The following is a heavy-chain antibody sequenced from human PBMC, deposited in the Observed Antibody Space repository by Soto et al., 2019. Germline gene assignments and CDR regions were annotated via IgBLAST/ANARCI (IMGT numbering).Heavy chain of an antibody. Sequence: QVQLVQSGAEVKKPGSSVKVSCKASGGTFSSFTISWVRQAPGKGLAWMGGIIPIYGTANYAQKFQGRVTITADASTRTADMELSSLRSEDTAVYYCAKDRRADWESYYYYAMDVWGQGTTVNVSS. CDR1: GGTFSSFT. J-gene: IGHJ6*02. CDR2: IIPIYGTA. D-gene: IGHD1-26*01. CDR3: AKDRRADWESYYYYAMDV. V-gene: IGHV1-69*01.